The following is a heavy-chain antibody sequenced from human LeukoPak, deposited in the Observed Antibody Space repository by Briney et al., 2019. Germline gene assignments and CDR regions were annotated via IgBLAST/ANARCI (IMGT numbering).Heavy chain of an antibody. D-gene: IGHD3-10*01. V-gene: IGHV3-21*04. Sequence: GGSLRLSRAASGLTFSRYSMNWVRQAAGKGLEGVSSISSSSSYIYYADSVKGRFTISRDNAKNTLYLQMNSLRTEDTALYYCAKAWFGERSGGGFDYWGQGTLVTVSS. CDR1: GLTFSRYS. J-gene: IGHJ4*02. CDR3: AKAWFGERSGGGFDY. CDR2: ISSSSSYI.